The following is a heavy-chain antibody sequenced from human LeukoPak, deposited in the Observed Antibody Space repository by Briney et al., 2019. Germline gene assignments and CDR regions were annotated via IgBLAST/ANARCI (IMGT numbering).Heavy chain of an antibody. V-gene: IGHV4-61*01. CDR1: GGSVSSGSYY. Sequence: PSETLSLTCTVSGGSVSSGSYYWSWIRQPPGKGLEWIGYMFYTGTTNYNPSLKSRVTISADTSKNQFSLRLSSVTAADTAVYYCARVTSVLRGDYGFDPWGQGTLVTVSS. J-gene: IGHJ5*02. D-gene: IGHD4-17*01. CDR3: ARVTSVLRGDYGFDP. CDR2: MFYTGTT.